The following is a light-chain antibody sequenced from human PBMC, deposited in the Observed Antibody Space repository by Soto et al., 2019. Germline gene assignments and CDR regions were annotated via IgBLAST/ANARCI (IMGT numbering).Light chain of an antibody. CDR3: QHFDGTPPWT. J-gene: IGKJ1*01. Sequence: EIVLTQSPGTLSFSPGEGATLSCRASQSVSTTSLAWYQQRPGQAPRLLIYGASNRPTGIPDRFSGSGSGADFTLTISRLEPEDFAVYYCQHFDGTPPWTFGQGTKVEI. CDR1: QSVSTTS. CDR2: GAS. V-gene: IGKV3-20*01.